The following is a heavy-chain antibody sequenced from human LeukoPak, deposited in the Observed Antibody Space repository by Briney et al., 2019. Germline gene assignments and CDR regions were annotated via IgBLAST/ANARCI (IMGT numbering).Heavy chain of an antibody. CDR2: IIPIFGTA. J-gene: IGHJ6*02. CDR1: GGTFSSYA. Sequence: GASVKVSCKASGGTFSSYAISWVRQAPGQGLEWMGGIIPIFGTANYAQKFQGRVTITADESTSTAYMELSSLRSEDTAVYYCAGYFYDRYGMDVWGQGTTVTVSS. D-gene: IGHD3-3*01. V-gene: IGHV1-69*13. CDR3: AGYFYDRYGMDV.